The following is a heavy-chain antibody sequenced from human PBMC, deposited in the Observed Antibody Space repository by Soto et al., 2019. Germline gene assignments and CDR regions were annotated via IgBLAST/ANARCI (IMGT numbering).Heavy chain of an antibody. CDR2: ISAYNGNT. Sequence: QVQLVQSGAEVKKPGASVKVSCKASGYTFTSYGISWVRQAPGQGLEWMGWISAYNGNTNYAQKLQGRVTMTTDASTSTAYMQLRSLRSEDTAVYYCARRGYSGYVNYAFDIWGQGTMVTVAS. J-gene: IGHJ3*02. V-gene: IGHV1-18*01. CDR1: GYTFTSYG. D-gene: IGHD5-12*01. CDR3: ARRGYSGYVNYAFDI.